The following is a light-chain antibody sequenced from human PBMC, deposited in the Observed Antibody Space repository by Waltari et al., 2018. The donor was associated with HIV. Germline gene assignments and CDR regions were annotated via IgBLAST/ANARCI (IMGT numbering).Light chain of an antibody. CDR1: KLGDKY. Sequence: SYGLTQPPSVSVSPGQTASITCSGDKLGDKYACWYQQKPGQSPVLVIYRDTKRPSGIPDLFSGSNSGNTATLTISGTQAMDEADYYCQAWDSSTVVFGGGTKLTVL. CDR2: RDT. V-gene: IGLV3-1*01. J-gene: IGLJ2*01. CDR3: QAWDSSTVV.